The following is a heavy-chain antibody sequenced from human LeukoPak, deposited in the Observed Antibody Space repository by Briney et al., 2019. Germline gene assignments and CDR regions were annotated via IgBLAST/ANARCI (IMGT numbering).Heavy chain of an antibody. CDR1: GFTFSTYW. CDR2: INADGSRT. V-gene: IGHV3-74*01. J-gene: IGHJ4*02. Sequence: GGSLRLSYAASGFTFSTYWTRWVRQVPGKGLVWVARINADGSRTIYADSVRGRFTISRDTAKNTLHLQMSSLRAEDTAVYYCARDAGYCSGGNCYSGLYVGYRGKGTLVTVSS. CDR3: ARDAGYCSGGNCYSGLYVGY. D-gene: IGHD2-15*01.